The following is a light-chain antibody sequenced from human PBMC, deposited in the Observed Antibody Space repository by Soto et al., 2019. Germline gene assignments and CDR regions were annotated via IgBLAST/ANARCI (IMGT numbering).Light chain of an antibody. J-gene: IGLJ3*02. V-gene: IGLV2-14*01. CDR3: ISYTSSSSWV. CDR2: EVS. Sequence: QSVLTQPASVSGSPGQSITISCTGTSSDVGGYNYVSWYQQHTGKAPKLMIYEVSNRPSGVSNRCSGSKSGNTASLTISGLQAEDEADYYCISYTSSSSWVFGGGTKLTVL. CDR1: SSDVGGYNY.